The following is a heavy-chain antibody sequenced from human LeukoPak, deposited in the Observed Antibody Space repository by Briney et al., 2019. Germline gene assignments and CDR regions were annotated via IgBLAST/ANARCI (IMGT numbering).Heavy chain of an antibody. CDR3: ARERGGGSRSLFFDY. CDR2: INAGNGNT. V-gene: IGHV1-3*01. CDR1: GYTFTSYA. J-gene: IGHJ4*02. D-gene: IGHD6-13*01. Sequence: GASVKVSCKASGYTFTSYAMHWVRQAPGQRLEWMGWINAGNGNTKYSQKFQGRVTITRDTSASTAYMELSSLRSEVTAVYYCARERGGGSRSLFFDYWGQGTLVTVSS.